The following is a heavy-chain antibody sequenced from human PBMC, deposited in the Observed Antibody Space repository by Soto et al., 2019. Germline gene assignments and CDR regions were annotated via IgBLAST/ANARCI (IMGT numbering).Heavy chain of an antibody. CDR1: AGSISSNSW. Sequence: PSETLSLTCAVSAGSISSNSWWIWVRQPPGKGLEWIGYIYYSGSTNYNPSLKIRVTISVDTSKNQFSLKLSSVTAADTAVYYCARGYCSGGSCYSFDYWGQGTLVTVSS. V-gene: IGHV4-4*02. CDR2: IYYSGST. CDR3: ARGYCSGGSCYSFDY. J-gene: IGHJ4*02. D-gene: IGHD2-15*01.